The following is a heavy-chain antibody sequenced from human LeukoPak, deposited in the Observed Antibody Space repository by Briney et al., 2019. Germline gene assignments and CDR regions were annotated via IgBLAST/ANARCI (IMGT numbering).Heavy chain of an antibody. CDR3: ARVGMGYDDGSGYHLLDV. CDR2: IVPIFGTA. V-gene: IGHV1-69*13. D-gene: IGHD3-22*01. J-gene: IGHJ6*04. CDR1: GGTLSSYA. Sequence: GASVKVSCKASGGTLSSYAISWVRQAPGQGLEWMGGIVPIFGTANYAQKFQGRVTITADESTSTAYMELSSLRSEDTAVYYCARVGMGYDDGSGYHLLDVWGKGTTVTVSS.